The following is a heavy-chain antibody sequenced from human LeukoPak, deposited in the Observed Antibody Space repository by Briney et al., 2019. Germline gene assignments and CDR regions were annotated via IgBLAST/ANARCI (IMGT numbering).Heavy chain of an antibody. J-gene: IGHJ3*02. V-gene: IGHV3-30*04. D-gene: IGHD2-8*01. Sequence: GRSLRLSCAASGFTFSSYAMHWVRQAPGKGLEWVAVISYDGSNKYYADSVKGRFTISRDNSKNTLYLQMNSLRAEDTAVYYCARANSDCTNGVCYGNAFDIWGQGTMVTVSS. CDR2: ISYDGSNK. CDR1: GFTFSSYA. CDR3: ARANSDCTNGVCYGNAFDI.